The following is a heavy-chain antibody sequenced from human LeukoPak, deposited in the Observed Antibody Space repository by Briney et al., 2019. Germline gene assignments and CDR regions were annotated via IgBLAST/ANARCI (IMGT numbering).Heavy chain of an antibody. D-gene: IGHD1-20*01. CDR3: ARDRYNWYYYYGMDV. Sequence: ASVKVSCKASGYTFTGYYMHWVRQATGQGLEWMGWINPNSGGTNYAQKFQGWVTMTRDTSISTAYMELSRLRSDDTAVYYCARDRYNWYYYYGMDVWGQGTTVTVSS. J-gene: IGHJ6*02. V-gene: IGHV1-2*04. CDR1: GYTFTGYY. CDR2: INPNSGGT.